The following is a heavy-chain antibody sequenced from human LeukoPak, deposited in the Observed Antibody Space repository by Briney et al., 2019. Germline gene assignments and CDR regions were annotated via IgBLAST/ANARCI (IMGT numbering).Heavy chain of an antibody. CDR2: ISSSGSTI. Sequence: GGSLRLSCAASGFTFSSYEMNWVRQAPGKGLEWVSYISSSGSTIYYADSVKGRFTISRDNAKNSLYLQMNSLRAEDTAVYYCARAKWELLADDAFDIWGQGTMVTVSS. J-gene: IGHJ3*02. CDR1: GFTFSSYE. D-gene: IGHD1-26*01. V-gene: IGHV3-48*03. CDR3: ARAKWELLADDAFDI.